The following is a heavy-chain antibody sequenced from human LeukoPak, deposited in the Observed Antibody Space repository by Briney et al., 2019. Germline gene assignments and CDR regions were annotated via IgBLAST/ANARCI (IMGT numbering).Heavy chain of an antibody. D-gene: IGHD3-9*01. CDR2: VSYDGSNK. CDR1: GFTFSSYA. V-gene: IGHV3-30*04. J-gene: IGHJ6*03. Sequence: GGSLRLSCAASGFTFSSYAMHWVRQAPGKGLEWVAIVSYDGSNKYYADSVKGRFTISRDNSKNTLYLQMNSLRAEDTAVYYCAGRGGSDILTGYYNYYYMDVWGKGTTVTVSS. CDR3: AGRGGSDILTGYYNYYYMDV.